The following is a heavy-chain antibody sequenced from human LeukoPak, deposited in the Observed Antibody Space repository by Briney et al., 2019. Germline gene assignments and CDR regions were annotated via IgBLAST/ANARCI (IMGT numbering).Heavy chain of an antibody. CDR2: IYHSGST. CDR1: GGSISSGGYY. Sequence: TSSETLSLTCTVSGGSISSGGYYWSWIRQPPGKGLEWIGYIYHSGSTYYNPSLKSRVTISVDRSKNQFSLKLSSVTAADTAVYYCARDRGTTDFDYWGQGTLVTVSS. CDR3: ARDRGTTDFDY. J-gene: IGHJ4*02. V-gene: IGHV4-30-2*01. D-gene: IGHD4-17*01.